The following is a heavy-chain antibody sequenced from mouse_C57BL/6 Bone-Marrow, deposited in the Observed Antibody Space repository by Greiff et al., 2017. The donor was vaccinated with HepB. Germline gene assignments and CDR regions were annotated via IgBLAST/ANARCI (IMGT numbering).Heavy chain of an antibody. D-gene: IGHD1-1*01. V-gene: IGHV1-15*01. CDR3: TIWGTVVATDYYAMDY. CDR2: IDPETGGT. CDR1: GYTFTDYE. Sequence: QVQLQQSGAELVRPGASVTLSCKASGYTFTDYEMHWVKQTPVHGLEWIGAIDPETGGTAYNQKFKGKAILTADKSSSTAYMELRSLTSEDSAVYYCTIWGTVVATDYYAMDYWGQGTSVTVSS. J-gene: IGHJ4*01.